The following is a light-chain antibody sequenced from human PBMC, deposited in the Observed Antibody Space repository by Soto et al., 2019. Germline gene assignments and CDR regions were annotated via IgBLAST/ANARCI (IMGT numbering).Light chain of an antibody. V-gene: IGKV3-20*01. CDR3: QQYGSSPET. Sequence: EIVLTQSPGTVSLSPGERATLSCRASQSVSSSYLAWYQQKPGQAPRLLIYGASSRATGIPDRFSGSGSGTDFTLNISRLEPEDFAVYYCQQYGSSPETFGQGTKVEIK. J-gene: IGKJ1*01. CDR2: GAS. CDR1: QSVSSSY.